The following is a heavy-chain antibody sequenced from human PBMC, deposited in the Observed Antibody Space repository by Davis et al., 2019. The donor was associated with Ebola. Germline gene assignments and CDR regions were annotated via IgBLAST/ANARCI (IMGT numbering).Heavy chain of an antibody. CDR2: VNQNRSA. J-gene: IGHJ4*02. V-gene: IGHV4-34*01. CDR3: AREGAPVRGYSYGPDY. CDR1: GGPFSAYY. D-gene: IGHD5-18*01. Sequence: PSETLSLTCAVYGGPFSAYYWNWFRQPPGKGLEWIGEVNQNRSAKYDPSFESRATISVDTSKNQFSLKLSSVTAADTAVYYCAREGAPVRGYSYGPDYWGQGTLVTVSS.